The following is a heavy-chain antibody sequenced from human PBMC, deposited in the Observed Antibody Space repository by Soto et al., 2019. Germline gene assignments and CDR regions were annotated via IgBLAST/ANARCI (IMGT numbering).Heavy chain of an antibody. J-gene: IGHJ5*02. CDR2: IYHSGST. V-gene: IGHV4-31*03. Sequence: QVQLQESGPGLVKPSQTLSLTCTVSGGSISSGGYYWSWIRQHPGKGLEWIGYIYHSGSTYYNPSLKSGVTISVDTSKKRLSLKLSSVTAADTAVYCCARGSVPGWFEPWGQGTLVTVSS. CDR3: ARGSVPGWFEP. CDR1: GGSISSGGYY. D-gene: IGHD3-10*01.